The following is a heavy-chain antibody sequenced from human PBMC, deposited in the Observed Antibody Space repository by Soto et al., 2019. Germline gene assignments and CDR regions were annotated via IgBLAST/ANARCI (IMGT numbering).Heavy chain of an antibody. CDR2: IYYSGST. Sequence: SETLSLTCTVSGGSISSGGYYWSWIRQHPGKGLEWIGYIYYSGSTYYNPSLKSRVTISVDTSKNQFSLKLSSVTAADTAVYYCARVALLWFGPPGEWFDPWGQGPLVTVSS. D-gene: IGHD3-10*01. CDR3: ARVALLWFGPPGEWFDP. CDR1: GGSISSGGYY. J-gene: IGHJ5*02. V-gene: IGHV4-31*03.